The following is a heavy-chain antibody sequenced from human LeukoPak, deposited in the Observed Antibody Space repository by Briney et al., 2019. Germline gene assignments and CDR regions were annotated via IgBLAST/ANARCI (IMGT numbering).Heavy chain of an antibody. CDR1: GFFFSNNA. Sequence: GGSLRLSCAASGFFFSNNAMSWVRQAPGKGLDWVAVISYDGSNKYYADSVKGRFTISRDNSKNTLYLQMNSLRTEDTAVYYCARDCDTSGYYYCGMDVWGQGTTVAVSS. D-gene: IGHD3-22*01. J-gene: IGHJ6*02. CDR2: ISYDGSNK. CDR3: ARDCDTSGYYYCGMDV. V-gene: IGHV3-30-3*01.